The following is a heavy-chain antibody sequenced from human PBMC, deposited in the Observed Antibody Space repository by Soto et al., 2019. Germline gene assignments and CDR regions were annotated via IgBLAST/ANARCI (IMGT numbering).Heavy chain of an antibody. CDR3: ARGPFGDAAMVTNYFDY. CDR1: GFTFSNYA. Sequence: GGSLRLSCAASGFTFSNYAIHWVRQAPGKGLEWVAVLSYDGNNKHYADSVKGRFTISRDNSKNTLYLQMNSLRAEDTAVYYCARGPFGDAAMVTNYFDYWGQGTLVTVSS. D-gene: IGHD5-18*01. CDR2: LSYDGNNK. V-gene: IGHV3-30-3*01. J-gene: IGHJ4*02.